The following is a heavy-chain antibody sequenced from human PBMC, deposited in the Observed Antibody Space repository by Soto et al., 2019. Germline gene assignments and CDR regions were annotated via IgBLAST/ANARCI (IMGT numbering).Heavy chain of an antibody. Sequence: PGGSLRLSCAASGFTFSSYAMSWVRQAPGKGLEWVSAISGSGGSTYYADSVRGRFTISRDNSKNTLYLQMNSLRAEDTAVYYCAEDTVLPDIVVVPAAPTGNWFDPWGQGTLVTVYS. CDR2: ISGSGGST. CDR3: AEDTVLPDIVVVPAAPTGNWFDP. CDR1: GFTFSSYA. V-gene: IGHV3-23*01. J-gene: IGHJ5*02. D-gene: IGHD2-2*01.